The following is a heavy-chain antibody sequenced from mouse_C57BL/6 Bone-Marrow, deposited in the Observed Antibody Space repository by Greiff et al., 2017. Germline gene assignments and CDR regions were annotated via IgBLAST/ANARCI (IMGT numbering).Heavy chain of an antibody. CDR3: GVYGSSYWYFDV. D-gene: IGHD1-1*01. CDR1: GFTFSSYT. V-gene: IGHV5-9*01. CDR2: ISGGGGNT. J-gene: IGHJ1*03. Sequence: EVKLMESGGGLVKPGGSLKLSCAASGFTFSSYTMSWVRQTPEKRLEWVATISGGGGNTYYPDSVKGRFTISRDNAKNTLYLQMSSLRSEDTALYDCGVYGSSYWYFDVWGTGTTVTVSS.